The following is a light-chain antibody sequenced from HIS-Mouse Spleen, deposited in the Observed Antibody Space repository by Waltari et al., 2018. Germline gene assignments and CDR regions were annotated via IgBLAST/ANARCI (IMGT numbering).Light chain of an antibody. CDR3: YSTDSSGNHRV. J-gene: IGLJ2*01. V-gene: IGLV3-10*01. CDR1: ALPKKH. CDR2: EDS. Sequence: SYDLTQPPSVSVSPRQTARITCSGDALPKKHAYWYQQKSGQAPVLVIYEDSKRPTGIPERFSGSSSGTMATLTISGAQVEDEADYYCYSTDSSGNHRVFGGGTKLTVL.